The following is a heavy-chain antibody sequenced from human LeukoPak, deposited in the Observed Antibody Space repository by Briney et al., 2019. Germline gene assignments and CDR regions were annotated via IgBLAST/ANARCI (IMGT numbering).Heavy chain of an antibody. J-gene: IGHJ6*03. CDR3: AREYYDFWSGTYYYYMDV. V-gene: IGHV4-59*12. CDR1: GGSISSYY. Sequence: SETLSLTCTVSGGSISSYYWSWIRQPPGKGLEWIGYIYYSGSTNYNPSLKSRVTMSVDTSKNQFSLKLSSVTAADTAVYYCAREYYDFWSGTYYYYMDVWGKGTTVTVSS. CDR2: IYYSGST. D-gene: IGHD3-3*01.